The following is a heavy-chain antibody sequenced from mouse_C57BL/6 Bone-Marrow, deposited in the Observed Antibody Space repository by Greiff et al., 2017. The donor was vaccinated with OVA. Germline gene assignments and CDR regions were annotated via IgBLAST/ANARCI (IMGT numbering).Heavy chain of an antibody. V-gene: IGHV1-63*01. D-gene: IGHD1-1*01. CDR3: ARWDYGSSYDWYFDV. CDR2: IYPGGGYT. CDR1: GYTFTNYW. Sequence: VQLQQSGAELVRPGTSVKMSCKASGYTFTNYWIGWAKQRPGHGLEWIGDIYPGGGYTNYNEKFKGKATLTADKSSSTAYMQFSSLTSEDSAIYYCARWDYGSSYDWYFDVWGTGTTVTVSS. J-gene: IGHJ1*03.